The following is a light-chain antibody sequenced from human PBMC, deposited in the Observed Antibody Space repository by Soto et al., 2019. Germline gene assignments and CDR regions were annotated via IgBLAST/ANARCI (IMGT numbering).Light chain of an antibody. J-gene: IGKJ2*01. CDR3: QQRYNWQYT. CDR2: DAS. V-gene: IGKV3-11*01. Sequence: EIVLTQSPATLSLSPGERATLSCRASQSITSDLAWYQHKPGQAPRLLIYDASNRATGIPARFSGSGSGKDFTLTISSLEPEDFAVYYCQQRYNWQYTFGQGTKLEIK. CDR1: QSITSD.